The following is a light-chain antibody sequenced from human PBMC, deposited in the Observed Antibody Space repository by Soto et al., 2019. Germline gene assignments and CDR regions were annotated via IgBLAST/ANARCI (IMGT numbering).Light chain of an antibody. CDR2: GAS. CDR3: QQYNNWPPHT. Sequence: EIVMTQSPATLPVSPGERATLSCRASQSVSSNLAWYQQKPGQAPRLLIYGASTRATGIPARFSGSGSGTEFTLTISSLQSEDFAVYYCQQYNNWPPHTFGQGTKVDIK. CDR1: QSVSSN. V-gene: IGKV3-15*01. J-gene: IGKJ2*01.